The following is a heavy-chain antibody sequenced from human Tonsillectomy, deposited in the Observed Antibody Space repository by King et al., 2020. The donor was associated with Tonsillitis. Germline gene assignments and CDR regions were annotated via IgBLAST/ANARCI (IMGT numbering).Heavy chain of an antibody. CDR1: GFTFSSYW. CDR2: INSDGSST. Sequence: VQLVESGGGLVQPGGSLRLSCAASGFTFSSYWMHWVRQAPGKGLVWVSRINSDGSSTSYADSVKGRFTISRDNAKNTLYRQMNSLRAEDTAVYYCAREGYYYYYMDVWGKGTTVTVSS. CDR3: AREGYYYYYMDV. J-gene: IGHJ6*03. V-gene: IGHV3-74*01.